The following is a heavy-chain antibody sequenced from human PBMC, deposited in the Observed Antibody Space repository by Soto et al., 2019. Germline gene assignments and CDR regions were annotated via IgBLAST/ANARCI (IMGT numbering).Heavy chain of an antibody. J-gene: IGHJ5*02. Sequence: GGSLRLSCAASGFTFSSYAMSWFRRAPGKGLEWVSAISGSGGSTYYADSVKGRFTISRDNSKNTLYLQMNSLRAEDTAVYYCAKARGWGVSGWFDPWGQGTLVTVSS. V-gene: IGHV3-23*01. CDR2: ISGSGGST. CDR1: GFTFSSYA. CDR3: AKARGWGVSGWFDP. D-gene: IGHD6-19*01.